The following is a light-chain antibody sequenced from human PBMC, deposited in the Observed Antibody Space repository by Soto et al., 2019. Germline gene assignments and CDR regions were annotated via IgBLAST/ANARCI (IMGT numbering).Light chain of an antibody. Sequence: QSVLSQPPSAAGSPGQSVTISCTGTNSDVGGYKYVSRYQQHPGKAPKIMIYEINKRSSGVPDRFWGSKSGNTTSLTISGLQAEDEAEYYCCSYAGTYYVFGTGTKVTVL. CDR1: NSDVGGYKY. V-gene: IGLV2-8*01. J-gene: IGLJ1*01. CDR3: CSYAGTYYV. CDR2: EIN.